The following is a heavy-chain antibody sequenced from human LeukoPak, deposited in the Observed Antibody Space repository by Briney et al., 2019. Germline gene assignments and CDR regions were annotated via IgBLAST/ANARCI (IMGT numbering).Heavy chain of an antibody. V-gene: IGHV3-9*01. CDR3: ARKSRLRYFDWLLPFDY. D-gene: IGHD3-9*01. CDR2: ISWNSGSI. Sequence: GGSLRLSCAASGFTFDDYAMHWVRQAPGKGLEWVSGISWNSGSIGYADSVKGRFTISRDNSKNTLYLQMGSLRSEDTAVYYCARKSRLRYFDWLLPFDYWGQGTLVTVSS. J-gene: IGHJ4*02. CDR1: GFTFDDYA.